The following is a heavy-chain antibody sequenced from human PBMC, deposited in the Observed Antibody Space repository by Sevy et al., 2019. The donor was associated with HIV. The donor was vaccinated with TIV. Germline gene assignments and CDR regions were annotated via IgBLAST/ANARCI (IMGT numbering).Heavy chain of an antibody. V-gene: IGHV3-23*01. D-gene: IGHD3-22*01. CDR2: ISASGDTT. CDR1: GFTFSTYA. CDR3: TNHYDTGGRLDYFDY. J-gene: IGHJ4*02. Sequence: GGSLRLSCAASGFTFSTYAMSWVRQAPGKGVEWVSAISASGDTTYYAHSVKGRFTISRDKSESTLYLQMNSLRAEDTAIYYCTNHYDTGGRLDYFDYWGQGTLVTVSS.